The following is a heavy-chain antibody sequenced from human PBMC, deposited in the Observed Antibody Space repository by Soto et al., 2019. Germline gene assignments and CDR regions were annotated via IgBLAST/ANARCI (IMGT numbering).Heavy chain of an antibody. V-gene: IGHV6-1*01. CDR1: GDSVSSNITA. CDR2: TYSRSQWYS. Sequence: PSQTLSLTCAISGDSVSSNITAWNWIGQSPSKGLEWLGRTYSRSQWYSDYAESVKSRIVINPDTSKNQFSLQLISVTPEDTAVYYCARNPLSMILPDYWGQGTQVTVSS. J-gene: IGHJ4*02. CDR3: ARNPLSMILPDY. D-gene: IGHD3-22*01.